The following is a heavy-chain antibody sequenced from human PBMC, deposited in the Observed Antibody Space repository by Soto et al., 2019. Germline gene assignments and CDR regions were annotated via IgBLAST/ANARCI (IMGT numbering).Heavy chain of an antibody. V-gene: IGHV3-23*01. Sequence: GGSLRLSCAASGFTFSSYAMSWVRQAPGKGLEWVSAISGSGGSTYYADNVKGRFTISRDNSKKTLYLQMNSLRAEVTSVYYCVKYQRYDFWSGYYTGDVFYFDYWGQGTLVTVSS. CDR3: VKYQRYDFWSGYYTGDVFYFDY. CDR2: ISGSGGST. J-gene: IGHJ4*02. CDR1: GFTFSSYA. D-gene: IGHD3-3*01.